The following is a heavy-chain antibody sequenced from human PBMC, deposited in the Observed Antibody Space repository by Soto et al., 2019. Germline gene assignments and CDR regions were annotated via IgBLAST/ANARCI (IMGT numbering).Heavy chain of an antibody. J-gene: IGHJ4*02. D-gene: IGHD3-3*01. Sequence: ASETLSLTCAVYGGSFSGYYWSWIRQPPGKGLEWIGEINHSGSTNYNPSLKSRVTISVDTSKNQFSLKLSSVTAADTAVYYCARTYYDFWSGSRFDYWGRGTLVTVSS. V-gene: IGHV4-34*01. CDR3: ARTYYDFWSGSRFDY. CDR2: INHSGST. CDR1: GGSFSGYY.